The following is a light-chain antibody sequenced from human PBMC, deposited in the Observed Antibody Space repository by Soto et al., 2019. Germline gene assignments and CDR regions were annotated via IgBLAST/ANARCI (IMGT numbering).Light chain of an antibody. V-gene: IGKV1-5*03. CDR2: KAT. J-gene: IGKJ5*01. CDR1: QRIDTW. Sequence: DIQMTQSPSILSASVGDRVTITCRASQRIDTWLAWYQQKPGTAPKLLIYKATILQSGVPSRFSGSGSGTEFTLTINSLQPEDFATYFCLQYNNYPFTFGQGTRLEIK. CDR3: LQYNNYPFT.